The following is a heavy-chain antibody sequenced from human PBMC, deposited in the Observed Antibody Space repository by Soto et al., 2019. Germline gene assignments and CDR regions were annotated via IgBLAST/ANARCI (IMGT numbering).Heavy chain of an antibody. D-gene: IGHD3-10*01. CDR2: IYYSGST. J-gene: IGHJ6*02. CDR3: ASSNITCGMDV. V-gene: IGHV4-59*08. CDR1: GGSISSYY. Sequence: QVQLQESGPGLVKPSETLSLTCTVSGGSISSYYWSWIRQPPGKGLEWIGYIYYSGSTNYNHSLTSRVTLTVDTSKNQFSLKLSSVTAADTAVYYFASSNITCGMDVWGQGTTVTVSS.